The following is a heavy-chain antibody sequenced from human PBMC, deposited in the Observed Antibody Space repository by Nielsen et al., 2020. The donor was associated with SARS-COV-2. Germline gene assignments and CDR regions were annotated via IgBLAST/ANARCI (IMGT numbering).Heavy chain of an antibody. J-gene: IGHJ3*02. CDR1: GLPSNIYA. CDR3: AKDDVVRGDAYDI. Sequence: GGSLRLSCIASGLPSNIYAMAWVRRPPGRGLEWVSGTSASGASTYYADSVKGRFSISRDNSRNTLYLQMNSLRVEDTAIYFCAKDDVVRGDAYDIWGQGTVVTVSS. D-gene: IGHD3-10*01. CDR2: TSASGAST. V-gene: IGHV3-23*01.